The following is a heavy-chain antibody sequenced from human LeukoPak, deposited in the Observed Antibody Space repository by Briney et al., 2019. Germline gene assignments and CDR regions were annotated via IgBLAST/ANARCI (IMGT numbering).Heavy chain of an antibody. D-gene: IGHD3-10*01. CDR1: GFAFSDYA. CDR3: AKRGVVIRGILVIGYHQEAYHYDF. V-gene: IGHV3-30*07. CDR2: ITYNGGQQ. Sequence: GRSLRLSCEASGFAFSDYAMNWVRQAPGKGLEWVAVITYNGGQQNYADSVKGRFNISRDNSMNTVSLHMSSLRAEDTAVYFCAKRGVVIRGILVIGYHQEAYHYDFWGQGVLVTVSS. J-gene: IGHJ4*02.